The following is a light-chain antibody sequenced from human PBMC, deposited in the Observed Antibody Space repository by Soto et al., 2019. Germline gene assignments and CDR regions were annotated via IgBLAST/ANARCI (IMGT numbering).Light chain of an antibody. V-gene: IGKV3-15*01. J-gene: IGKJ2*01. CDR3: QQYNNWPPYT. CDR2: GAS. Sequence: EIVMTQSPATLPVSPGERATLSCRASQSVSRNLAWYQQKPGQAPRLLIYGASTRATGIPARFSGSGSETEFTLTISSLQSEDCAVYYCQQYNNWPPYTFGQGTKLEIK. CDR1: QSVSRN.